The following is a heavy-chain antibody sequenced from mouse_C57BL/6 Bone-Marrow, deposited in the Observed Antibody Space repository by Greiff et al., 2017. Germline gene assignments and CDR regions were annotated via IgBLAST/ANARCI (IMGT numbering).Heavy chain of an antibody. CDR3: ARGRRGAMDY. J-gene: IGHJ4*01. CDR2: INPYNGDT. Sequence: EVQLQQSGPELVKPGDSVKISCKASGYSFTGYFMNWVMQSNGKSLEWIGRINPYNGDTFYNQKFKGKATLTVDKSSSTAHMELRSLTSEDSAVYYCARGRRGAMDYWGQGTSVTVSA. V-gene: IGHV1-20*01. CDR1: GYSFTGYF.